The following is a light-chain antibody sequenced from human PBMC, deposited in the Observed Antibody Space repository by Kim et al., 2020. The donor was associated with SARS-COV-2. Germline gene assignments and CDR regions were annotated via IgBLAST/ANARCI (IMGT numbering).Light chain of an antibody. J-gene: IGKJ1*01. CDR1: QSVSNS. Sequence: VYPGERATLSCRASQSVSNSLAWYQQKPGQAPRLLIYGASTRATGIPARFSGSGSRTEFTLTISSLQSEDFAVYYCQQYNNWPETFGQGTKVDIK. CDR3: QQYNNWPET. CDR2: GAS. V-gene: IGKV3-15*01.